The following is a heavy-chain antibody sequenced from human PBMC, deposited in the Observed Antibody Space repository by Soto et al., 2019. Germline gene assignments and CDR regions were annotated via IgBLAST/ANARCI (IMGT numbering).Heavy chain of an antibody. Sequence: GGSLRLSCAASGFTLSTKDMHWVRQTTGKGLEWVSGITTGGDTYYPDSVKGRFTISRENAKNSLYLQMNSLRVGDTAVYYCARARHLTGITALFLDYWGQGALVTVSS. V-gene: IGHV3-13*01. CDR1: GFTLSTKD. D-gene: IGHD1-7*01. J-gene: IGHJ4*01. CDR3: ARARHLTGITALFLDY. CDR2: ITTGGDT.